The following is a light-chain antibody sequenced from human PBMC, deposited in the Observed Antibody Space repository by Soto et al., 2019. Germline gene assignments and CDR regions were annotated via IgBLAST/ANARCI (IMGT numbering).Light chain of an antibody. J-gene: IGKJ3*01. CDR2: AAF. V-gene: IGKV3-20*01. Sequence: ELVLTQSPGTLSLSPGERATLSCRASQSVSDGYLAWYQKKPGQAPRLLIHAAFNRATGIPNRFSGSGSRTDFTLTINGLEPEDFAVYYCQRYGRSPQTFGPGTRVD. CDR3: QRYGRSPQT. CDR1: QSVSDGY.